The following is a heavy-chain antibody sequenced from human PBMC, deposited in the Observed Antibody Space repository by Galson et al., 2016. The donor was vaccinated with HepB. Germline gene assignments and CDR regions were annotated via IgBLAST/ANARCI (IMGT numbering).Heavy chain of an antibody. J-gene: IGHJ3*02. CDR3: ARDYGGWAVFAFDI. D-gene: IGHD3-10*01. CDR1: GGSISSHY. CDR2: MHYTGTT. Sequence: SETLSLTCTVSGGSISSHYWSWIRQPPGKELEWIGYMHYTGTTNYNPSLKSRVTTSVDMSNNQFSLRLSSVTAADTAVYYCARDYGGWAVFAFDIWGQGTMVTVSP. V-gene: IGHV4-59*11.